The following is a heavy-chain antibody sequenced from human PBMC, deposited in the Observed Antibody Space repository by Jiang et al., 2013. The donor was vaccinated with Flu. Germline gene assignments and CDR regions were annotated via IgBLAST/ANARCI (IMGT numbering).Heavy chain of an antibody. D-gene: IGHD3-22*01. CDR3: ARDPRGYYDY. Sequence: GLVQPGGSLRLSCAGAGFNFRTYAMSWVRQAPGKGLEWVSAISDSGDNTFYADSVKGRFTISRDNSKNTLYLQLNSLRAGDTAKYYCARDPRGYYDYWGQGTLVTVSS. CDR1: GFNFRTYA. J-gene: IGHJ4*02. CDR2: ISDSGDNT. V-gene: IGHV3-23*01.